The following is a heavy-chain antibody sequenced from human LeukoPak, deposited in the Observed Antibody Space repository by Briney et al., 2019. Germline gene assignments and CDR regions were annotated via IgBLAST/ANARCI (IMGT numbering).Heavy chain of an antibody. D-gene: IGHD3-22*01. Sequence: GGSLRLSCAASGFTFSSYAMSWVRQAPGKGLEWVSAISGSGGSTYYADSVKGRFTISGDNSKNTLYLQMNSLRAEDTAVYYCAKDPDYYDSSGSLFQHWLQGTLVTVSS. J-gene: IGHJ1*01. V-gene: IGHV3-23*01. CDR3: AKDPDYYDSSGSLFQH. CDR2: ISGSGGST. CDR1: GFTFSSYA.